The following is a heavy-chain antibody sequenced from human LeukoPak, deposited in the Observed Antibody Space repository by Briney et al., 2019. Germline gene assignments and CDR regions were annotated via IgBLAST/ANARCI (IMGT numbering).Heavy chain of an antibody. Sequence: ASVTDSFKASGYTFPSYDINWVRQATGQGLEWMGWMNPNSGNTGYAQKFQGRVTMTRNTSISTAYMELSSLRSEDTAVYYCARGDGQLVPDYWGQGTLVTVSS. J-gene: IGHJ4*02. V-gene: IGHV1-8*01. CDR3: ARGDGQLVPDY. CDR1: GYTFPSYD. D-gene: IGHD6-13*01. CDR2: MNPNSGNT.